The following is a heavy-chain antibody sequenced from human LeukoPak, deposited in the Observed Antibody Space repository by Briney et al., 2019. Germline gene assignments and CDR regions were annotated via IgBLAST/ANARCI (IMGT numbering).Heavy chain of an antibody. Sequence: SETLSLTCAVYGGSFSGYYWSWIRQPPGKGLEWIGEINHSGSTNYNPSLKSRVTISVDTSKNQFSLKLSSVTATDTAVYYCARILTTVTSDAFDIWGQGTMVTVSS. CDR2: INHSGST. CDR3: ARILTTVTSDAFDI. CDR1: GGSFSGYY. J-gene: IGHJ3*02. D-gene: IGHD4-17*01. V-gene: IGHV4-34*01.